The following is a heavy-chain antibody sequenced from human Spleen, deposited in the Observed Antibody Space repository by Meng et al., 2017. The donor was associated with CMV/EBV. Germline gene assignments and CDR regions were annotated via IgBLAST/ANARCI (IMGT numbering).Heavy chain of an antibody. J-gene: IGHJ4*02. CDR3: ARDAHSGSSWPFDY. V-gene: IGHV4-39*02. Sequence: SVVSISSSFYYWGWIRQSPGKGLEWIRSIYYSGSTYYNPSLKSRVTVSVDTSMNQFSLKLSSVTAADTAVYYCARDAHSGSSWPFDYWGQGTLVTVSS. D-gene: IGHD1-26*01. CDR1: VVSISSSFYY. CDR2: IYYSGST.